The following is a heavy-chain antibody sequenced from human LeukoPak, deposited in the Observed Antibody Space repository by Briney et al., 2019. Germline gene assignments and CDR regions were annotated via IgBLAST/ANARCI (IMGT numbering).Heavy chain of an antibody. V-gene: IGHV1-8*01. D-gene: IGHD2-15*01. CDR2: MSPNSGDT. CDR3: AREAGIGTWIGYCSGDNCRTRFDY. Sequence: VASVKVSCKASGYTFTSYDFNWVRQATGQRPEWMGWMSPNSGDTGYAQKFQDRVTMTRNTSISTAYMELSSLRSDDTAVYYCAREAGIGTWIGYCSGDNCRTRFDYWGQGTLVTVSS. CDR1: GYTFTSYD. J-gene: IGHJ4*02.